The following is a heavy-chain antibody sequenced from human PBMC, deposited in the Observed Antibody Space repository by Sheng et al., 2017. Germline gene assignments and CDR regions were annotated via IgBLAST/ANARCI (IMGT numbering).Heavy chain of an antibody. CDR2: ISSSSSYI. J-gene: IGHJ3*02. V-gene: IGHV3-21*01. CDR1: GFTFSSYS. D-gene: IGHD6-6*01. CDR3: ARVSARPSRAFDI. Sequence: EVQLVESGGGLVKPGGSLRLSCAASGFTFSSYSMNWVRQAPGKGLEWVSSISSSSSYIYYADSVKGRFTISRDNAKNSLYLQMNSLRAEDTAVYYCARVSARPSRAFDIWAKGQWSPSLQ.